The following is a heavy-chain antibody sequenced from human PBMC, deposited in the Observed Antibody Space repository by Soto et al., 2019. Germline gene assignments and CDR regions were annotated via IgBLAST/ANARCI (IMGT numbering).Heavy chain of an antibody. CDR2: IYYSGST. V-gene: IGHV4-59*01. CDR3: TRVGGYYGVYPNFDY. CDR1: GSSISIYY. J-gene: IGHJ4*02. Sequence: SETLSLTCSVSGSSISIYYWSLLRQPPGKGLEWIGNIYYSGSTNYNPSLKSRVIISVDSSKNQFSLRLNSVTAADTAVYYCTRVGGYYGVYPNFDYWGQGALVTVSS. D-gene: IGHD4-17*01.